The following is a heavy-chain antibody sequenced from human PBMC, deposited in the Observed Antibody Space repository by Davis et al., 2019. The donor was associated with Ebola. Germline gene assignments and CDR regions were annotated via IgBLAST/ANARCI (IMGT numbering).Heavy chain of an antibody. CDR2: IYYSGST. V-gene: IGHV4-39*02. Sequence: MPSETLSLTCTVSGDSISTSSSFYWGWIRQSPGKGLEWIGSIYYSGSTYYNPSLKSRVTISVDTSKNQFSLKLSSVTAADTAVYYCARDRGGMTPYYFDYWGQGTLVTVSS. CDR1: GDSISTSSSFY. CDR3: ARDRGGMTPYYFDY. J-gene: IGHJ4*02. D-gene: IGHD3-10*01.